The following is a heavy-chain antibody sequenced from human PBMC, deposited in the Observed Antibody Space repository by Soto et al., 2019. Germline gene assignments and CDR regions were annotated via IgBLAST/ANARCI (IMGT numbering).Heavy chain of an antibody. V-gene: IGHV4-30-2*01. CDR3: ARDHLEGNWFDP. CDR1: GGSISSGGYS. Sequence: QLQLQESGSGLVRPSQTLSLTCAVSGGSISSGGYSWNWIRQPPGKGLEWIGYIYHSGSTLYNPSLKRRVTISAAKTNNQFPLKLSSVTAAATAGYYWARDHLEGNWFDPWGQGTLVTVSS. CDR2: IYHSGST. J-gene: IGHJ5*02.